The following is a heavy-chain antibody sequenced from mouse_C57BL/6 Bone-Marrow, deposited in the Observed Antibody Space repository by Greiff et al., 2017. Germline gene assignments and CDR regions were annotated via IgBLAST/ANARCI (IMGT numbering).Heavy chain of an antibody. D-gene: IGHD4-1*01. Sequence: EVHLVESGAELVRPGASVKLSCTASGFNIKDDYMHWVKQRPEQGLERIGWIDPENGDTEYASKFQGKATITADTSSNTAYLQLSSLTSEDTAVYYCTTSLNWDVDYWGQGTTLTVSS. CDR1: GFNIKDDY. J-gene: IGHJ2*01. V-gene: IGHV14-4*01. CDR2: IDPENGDT. CDR3: TTSLNWDVDY.